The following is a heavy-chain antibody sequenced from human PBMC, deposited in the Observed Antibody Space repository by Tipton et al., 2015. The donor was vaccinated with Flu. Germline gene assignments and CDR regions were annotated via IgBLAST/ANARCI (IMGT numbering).Heavy chain of an antibody. V-gene: IGHV4-38-2*02. J-gene: IGHJ5*02. CDR2: IFRTGST. D-gene: IGHD4-11*01. CDR3: ARRVYSNYVSDPKSWFDP. CDR1: GDSISSRYY. Sequence: TLSLTCSISGDSISSRYYWGWIRQPPGKGLGWIGNIFRTGSTYHNPSLKSRVTMSVDSSKNQFSLKVFSVTAADTAVSYCARRVYSNYVSDPKSWFDPWGQGILVTVSS.